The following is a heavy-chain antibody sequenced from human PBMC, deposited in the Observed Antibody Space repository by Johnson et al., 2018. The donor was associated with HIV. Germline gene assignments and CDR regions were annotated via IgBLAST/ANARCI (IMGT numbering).Heavy chain of an antibody. Sequence: VQLVESGGGVVQPGRSLRLSCAASGFTFDDYGMSWVRQAPGKGLEWVSGIHWNGGSTGYAESVKGRFTISRDNAKNSLYLQMNSLRAEDTALYYCARDTYSSDACDIWGQGTMVTVSS. CDR2: IHWNGGST. D-gene: IGHD4-11*01. CDR1: GFTFDDYG. J-gene: IGHJ3*02. CDR3: ARDTYSSDACDI. V-gene: IGHV3-20*04.